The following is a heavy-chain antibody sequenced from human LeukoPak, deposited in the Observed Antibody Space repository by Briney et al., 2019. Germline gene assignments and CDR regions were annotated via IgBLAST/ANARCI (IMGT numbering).Heavy chain of an antibody. CDR2: INHDGSLR. V-gene: IGHV3-74*01. J-gene: IGHJ4*02. Sequence: GGSLRLSCAASAFALTNYGMHWVRQAPGKGLVWVSHINHDGSLRNYADSVQGRFTVSRDIAKNTLYLHMNSLGADDTSTYYCARDVFSLGDSWGQGTLVTVSS. D-gene: IGHD5/OR15-5a*01. CDR3: ARDVFSLGDS. CDR1: AFALTNYG.